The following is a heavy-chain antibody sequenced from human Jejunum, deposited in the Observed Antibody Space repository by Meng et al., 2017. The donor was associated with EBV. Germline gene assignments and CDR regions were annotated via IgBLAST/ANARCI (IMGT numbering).Heavy chain of an antibody. J-gene: IGHJ4*02. D-gene: IGHD3-16*02. CDR1: GFTFSSYS. CDR3: VRDSSFNVH. CDR2: ISSGSSFI. Sequence: EVQLVESGGGLVKPGVSLRLTCAASGFTFSSYSMNWVRQAPGKGLEWVSYISSGSSFIYYADSVKGRFTISRDDAKNSLSLQMNNLGADDTAVYYCVRDSSFNVHWGQGTLVTVSS. V-gene: IGHV3-21*02.